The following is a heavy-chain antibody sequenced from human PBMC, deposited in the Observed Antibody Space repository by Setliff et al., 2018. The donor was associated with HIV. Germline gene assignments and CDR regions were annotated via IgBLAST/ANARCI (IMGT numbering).Heavy chain of an antibody. V-gene: IGHV5-51*01. Sequence: PGESLKISCKGSGYSFSSYWIGWVRQMPGKGLERMGIIYPGDSNTRYSPSFQGQVTISADKSISTAYLQCSSLKASDTAMYYCARLGGICSGGSCTALAYTMDVWGQGTTVTVSS. D-gene: IGHD2-15*01. CDR3: ARLGGICSGGSCTALAYTMDV. J-gene: IGHJ6*02. CDR1: GYSFSSYW. CDR2: IYPGDSNT.